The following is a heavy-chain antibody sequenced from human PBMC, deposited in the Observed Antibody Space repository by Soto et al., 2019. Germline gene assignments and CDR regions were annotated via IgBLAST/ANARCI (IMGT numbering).Heavy chain of an antibody. Sequence: SETLSLTCAVSSGSISTSNWCWVRQPPGKGLEWIGEIFHTGRTTHNPSLKSRLTILVDKSKNQFSLRLNSVTAADTAFYYCAGVQAYCSGGSCLNWFDPWGQGTLVTVSS. CDR2: IFHTGRT. CDR3: AGVQAYCSGGSCLNWFDP. V-gene: IGHV4-4*02. CDR1: SGSISTSNW. D-gene: IGHD2-15*01. J-gene: IGHJ5*02.